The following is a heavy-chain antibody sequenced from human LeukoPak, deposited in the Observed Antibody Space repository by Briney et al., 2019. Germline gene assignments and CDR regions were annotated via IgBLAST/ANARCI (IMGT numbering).Heavy chain of an antibody. CDR2: ISWDGGST. V-gene: IGHV3-43*01. CDR3: ARALMVYSVDY. J-gene: IGHJ4*02. D-gene: IGHD2-8*01. CDR1: GFTFDDYT. Sequence: GGSLRLSCAAPGFTFDDYTMHWVRQAPGKGLEWVSLISWDGGSTYYADSVKGRFTISRDNSKNTLYLQMNSLRAEDTAVYYCARALMVYSVDYWGQGTLVTVSS.